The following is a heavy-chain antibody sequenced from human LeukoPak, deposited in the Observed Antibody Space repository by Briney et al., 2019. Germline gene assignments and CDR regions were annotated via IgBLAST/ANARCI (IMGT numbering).Heavy chain of an antibody. D-gene: IGHD2-15*01. Sequence: SETLSLTCTVSGGSISSGLYYWSWIRQPAGKGLEWIGRIYTSGSTNYNPSLKSRVTMSVDTSKNQFSLKLSSVTAADTAVYYCAREGPYCSGGSCYHWFDPWGQGTLVTVSS. J-gene: IGHJ5*02. CDR2: IYTSGST. V-gene: IGHV4-61*02. CDR1: GGSISSGLYY. CDR3: AREGPYCSGGSCYHWFDP.